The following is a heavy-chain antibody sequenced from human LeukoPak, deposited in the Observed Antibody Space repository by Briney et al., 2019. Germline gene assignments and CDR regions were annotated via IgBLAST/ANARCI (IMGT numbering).Heavy chain of an antibody. CDR2: IYNSGST. Sequence: SETLSLTCTVSGGSISSFYWSWIRQPPGKGLEWIGNIYNSGSTNYNPSLKSRVTISIDTSKNHFSLKLTSVTAADTAFYYCARRERVAVAGKGADWFDPWGQGSLGSVSS. CDR3: ARRERVAVAGKGADWFDP. V-gene: IGHV4-4*09. CDR1: GGSISSFY. J-gene: IGHJ5*02. D-gene: IGHD6-19*01.